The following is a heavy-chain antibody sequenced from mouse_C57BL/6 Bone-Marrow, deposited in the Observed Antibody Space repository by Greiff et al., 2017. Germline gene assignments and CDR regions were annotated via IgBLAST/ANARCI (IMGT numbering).Heavy chain of an antibody. CDR2: IAPSDSYT. CDR1: GYTFTSYW. J-gene: IGHJ3*01. CDR3: AREDDYEGFAY. Sequence: QVQLQQPGAELVMPGASVKLSCKASGYTFTSYWMHWVKQRPGQGLEWIGEIAPSDSYTNYNQKFKGKSTLTVDKSSSTAYMQLSSLTSEDSAVYDCAREDDYEGFAYWGQGTLVTVSA. D-gene: IGHD2-4*01. V-gene: IGHV1-69*01.